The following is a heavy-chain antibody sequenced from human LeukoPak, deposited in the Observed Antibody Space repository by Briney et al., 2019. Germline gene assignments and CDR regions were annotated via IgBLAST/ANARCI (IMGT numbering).Heavy chain of an antibody. CDR1: GFTFSSYS. D-gene: IGHD2-8*01. J-gene: IGHJ3*02. Sequence: GGSLRLSCAASGFTFSSYSMNWVRQAPGKGLEWVSYISISSSTIYYADSVKGRFTISRDNAKNSLYLQMNSLRAEDTAVYYCARDTTNAGLDAFDIWGQGTMVTVPS. V-gene: IGHV3-48*01. CDR2: ISISSSTI. CDR3: ARDTTNAGLDAFDI.